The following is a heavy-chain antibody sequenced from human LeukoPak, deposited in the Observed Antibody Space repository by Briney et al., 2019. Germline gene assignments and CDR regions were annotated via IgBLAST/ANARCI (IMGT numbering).Heavy chain of an antibody. CDR1: GYTFTDYY. V-gene: IGHV1-46*01. Sequence: ASVKVSCKASGYTFTDYYLHWVRQAPGQGLEWMGIINPSGGSTNYAQKFQGRVTMTRDTSTSTVYMDVSSLRYEDTAVYYCATSARGGLVILTLDYWGQGTLVTVSS. D-gene: IGHD3-9*01. CDR3: ATSARGGLVILTLDY. CDR2: INPSGGST. J-gene: IGHJ4*02.